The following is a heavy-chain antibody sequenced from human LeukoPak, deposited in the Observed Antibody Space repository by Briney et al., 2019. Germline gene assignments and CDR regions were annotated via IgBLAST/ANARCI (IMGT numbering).Heavy chain of an antibody. D-gene: IGHD1-7*01. CDR3: ARHTADRLYNWNYEVFAFDI. J-gene: IGHJ3*02. CDR1: GYSISSGYY. Sequence: SETLSLTCTVSGYSISSGYYWGWIRQPPGKGLEWIGTIFHSGSTYHNPSLKSRVTISVDTSKNQFSLELSSVTAADTAVYYCARHTADRLYNWNYEVFAFDIWGQGTMVTVSS. CDR2: IFHSGST. V-gene: IGHV4-38-2*02.